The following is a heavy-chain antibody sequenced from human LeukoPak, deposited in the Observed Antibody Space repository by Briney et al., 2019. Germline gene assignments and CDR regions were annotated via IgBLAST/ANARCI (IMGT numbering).Heavy chain of an antibody. J-gene: IGHJ4*02. D-gene: IGHD3-3*01. CDR1: GYTFTSYG. V-gene: IGHV1-18*01. CDR2: ISAYNGNT. Sequence: ASVKVSCKASGYTFTSYGISWGRQAPGQGLEWMGWISAYNGNTHYAQKLQGRVPITTDTSTSTAYMEQRSLSSDDPAVYYCARYYDFWSGYPGYWGQGTLVTVSS. CDR3: ARYYDFWSGYPGY.